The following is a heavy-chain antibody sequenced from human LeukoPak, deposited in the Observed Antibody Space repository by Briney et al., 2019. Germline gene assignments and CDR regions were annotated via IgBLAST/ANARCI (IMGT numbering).Heavy chain of an antibody. J-gene: IGHJ4*02. V-gene: IGHV3-66*01. Sequence: GGSLRLSCAASGFSVNNNYMTWVRQAPGKGLEWVSVIYSGGSTYYADSVKGRFTISRDSSKNTVYFQMNSLRAEDTAVYFCARDSFYYDSGGSDSWGQGTLVTVSS. D-gene: IGHD3-22*01. CDR2: IYSGGST. CDR1: GFSVNNNY. CDR3: ARDSFYYDSGGSDS.